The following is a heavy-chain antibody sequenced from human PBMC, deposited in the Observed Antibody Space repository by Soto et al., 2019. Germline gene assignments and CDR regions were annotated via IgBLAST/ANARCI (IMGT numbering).Heavy chain of an antibody. CDR3: AGIYGGYDMRFDY. D-gene: IGHD5-12*01. J-gene: IGHJ4*02. CDR2: ISSSSSTI. Sequence: GGSQRLSCAASGFTFSSYGMNWVRQAPGKGLEWVSYISSSSSTIYYADSVKGRFTISRDNAKNSLYLQMNSLRAEDTAVYYCAGIYGGYDMRFDYWGQGTLVTVSS. CDR1: GFTFSSYG. V-gene: IGHV3-48*01.